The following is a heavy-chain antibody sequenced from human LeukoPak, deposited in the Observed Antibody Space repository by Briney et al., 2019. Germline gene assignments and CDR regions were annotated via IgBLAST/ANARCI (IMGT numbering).Heavy chain of an antibody. CDR1: GFTFSSYG. V-gene: IGHV3-30*18. CDR3: AKERYYYDSSGYNYYYGMDV. D-gene: IGHD3-22*01. Sequence: GGSLRLSCAASGFTFSSYGMHWVRQAPGKGLEWVAVISYDGSNKYYADSVKGRFTISRDNSKNTLYLQMNSLRAEDTAVYYCAKERYYYDSSGYNYYYGMDVWGQGTTVTVSS. J-gene: IGHJ6*02. CDR2: ISYDGSNK.